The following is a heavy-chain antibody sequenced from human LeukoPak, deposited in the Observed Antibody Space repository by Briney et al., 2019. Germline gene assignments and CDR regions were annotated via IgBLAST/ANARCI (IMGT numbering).Heavy chain of an antibody. Sequence: GGSLRLSCAASGFTFSSHWMSWVRQAPGKGLEWVANIMEDGSVKNYVDSVKGRFTISRDNAKSSLYLQMNSLRAGDTAVYFCAREGIWSGPSFDSWGQGTLVTVSS. CDR2: IMEDGSVK. D-gene: IGHD3-3*01. J-gene: IGHJ4*02. V-gene: IGHV3-7*01. CDR3: AREGIWSGPSFDS. CDR1: GFTFSSHW.